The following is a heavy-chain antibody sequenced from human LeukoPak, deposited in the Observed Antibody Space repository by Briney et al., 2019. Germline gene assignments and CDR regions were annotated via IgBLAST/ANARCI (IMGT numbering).Heavy chain of an antibody. CDR3: ARGGTYTVDY. Sequence: PGGSPRLSCAASGFTFSIYWMSWVRQAPGKGLEWVATIKGDGSERYYVDSVKGRFTVSRDNAKNSMYLQINSLRAEDTAVYYCARGGTYTVDYWGQGTLVTVSS. D-gene: IGHD3/OR15-3a*01. J-gene: IGHJ4*02. V-gene: IGHV3-7*01. CDR2: IKGDGSER. CDR1: GFTFSIYW.